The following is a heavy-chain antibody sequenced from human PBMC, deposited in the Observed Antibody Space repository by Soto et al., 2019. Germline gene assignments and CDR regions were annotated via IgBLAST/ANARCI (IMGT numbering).Heavy chain of an antibody. V-gene: IGHV3-49*03. CDR1: GFTFGDYA. J-gene: IGHJ6*02. CDR3: TRDLLGIVVVPAAAYYYGMDV. D-gene: IGHD2-2*03. CDR2: IRSKAYGGTT. Sequence: GESLKISCTASGFTFGDYAMSWFRQAPGKGLEWVGFIRSKAYGGTTEYAASVKGRFTISRDDSKSIAYLQMNSLKTEDTAVYYCTRDLLGIVVVPAAAYYYGMDVWGQGTTVTVSS.